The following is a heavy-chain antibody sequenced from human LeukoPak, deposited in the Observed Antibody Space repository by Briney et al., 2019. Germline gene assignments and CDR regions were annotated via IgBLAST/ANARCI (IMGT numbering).Heavy chain of an antibody. CDR2: IYYSGST. V-gene: IGHV4-61*01. Sequence: SETLPLTCTVSGASVNSGSSYWSWIRQPPGKGPEWIGNIYYSGSTHYNPSLKSRVTMSLDTSKNELSLKLSSLTAADTAMYFCARENRGQTYGSLLDYWGQGTLVTVSS. CDR3: ARENRGQTYGSLLDY. J-gene: IGHJ4*02. CDR1: GASVNSGSSY. D-gene: IGHD4-17*01.